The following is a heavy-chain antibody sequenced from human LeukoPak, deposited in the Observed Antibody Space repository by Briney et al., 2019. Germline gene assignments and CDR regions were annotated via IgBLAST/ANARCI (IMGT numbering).Heavy chain of an antibody. Sequence: PSETLSLTCAVYGGSFSNYYWNWIRQPPGKGPEWIGEINHSGSANYNPSLKSRVTISVHTSKNQFSLKLSSVTAADTAVYYCVRVVDITTSAGGYWGQGTLVTVAS. CDR2: INHSGSA. V-gene: IGHV4-34*01. CDR3: VRVVDITTSAGGY. J-gene: IGHJ4*02. CDR1: GGSFSNYY. D-gene: IGHD3-22*01.